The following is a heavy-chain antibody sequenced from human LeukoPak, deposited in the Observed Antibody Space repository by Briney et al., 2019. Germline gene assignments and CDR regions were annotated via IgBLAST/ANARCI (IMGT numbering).Heavy chain of an antibody. Sequence: SETLSLTCAVYGGSFSGYYWSWIRQPPGKGLGWIGEINHSGSTNYNPSLKSRVTISVDTSKNQFSLKLSSVTAADTAVYYCAASWKWSHYFDYWGQGTLVTVSS. CDR1: GGSFSGYY. CDR2: INHSGST. J-gene: IGHJ4*02. D-gene: IGHD2-15*01. CDR3: AASWKWSHYFDY. V-gene: IGHV4-34*01.